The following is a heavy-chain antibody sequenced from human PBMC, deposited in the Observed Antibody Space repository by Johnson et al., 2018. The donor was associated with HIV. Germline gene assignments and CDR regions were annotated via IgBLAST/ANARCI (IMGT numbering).Heavy chain of an antibody. V-gene: IGHV3-53*03. CDR2: IRYDGSN. CDR1: GFSVSSNY. D-gene: IGHD3-16*01. Sequence: VQLVESGGGLIQSGGSLRLSCAASGFSVSSNYMSWVRQAPGKGLEWVAFIRYDGSNDYADSVKGRFTISRDNAKNSLYLQMNSLRAEDTAVYYCTRGWGYAFDVWGQGTMVTVSS. J-gene: IGHJ3*01. CDR3: TRGWGYAFDV.